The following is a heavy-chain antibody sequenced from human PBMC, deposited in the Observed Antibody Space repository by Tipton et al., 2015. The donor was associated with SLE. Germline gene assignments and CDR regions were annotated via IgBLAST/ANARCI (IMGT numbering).Heavy chain of an antibody. Sequence: TLSLTCTVSGGSISSYYWSWIRQPPGKGLEWIGYIYYSGSTNYNPSLKSQVTISVDTSKNQFSLKLSSVTAADTAVYYCARDSSGWLYYYYGMDVWGQGTTVTVSS. CDR3: ARDSSGWLYYYYGMDV. J-gene: IGHJ6*02. CDR2: IYYSGST. CDR1: GGSISSYY. V-gene: IGHV4-59*12. D-gene: IGHD6-19*01.